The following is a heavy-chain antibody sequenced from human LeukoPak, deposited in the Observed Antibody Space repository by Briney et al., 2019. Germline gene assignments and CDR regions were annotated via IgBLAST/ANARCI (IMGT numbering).Heavy chain of an antibody. D-gene: IGHD3-22*01. Sequence: SETLSLTCTVSGGSISSSSYYWGWIRQPPGKGLEWIGSIYYSGSTYYNPSLKSRVTISVDTSKNQFSLKLSSVTAADTAVYYCARAVGYYDSSGPYYYYYMDVWGKGTTVTVSS. V-gene: IGHV4-39*07. CDR3: ARAVGYYDSSGPYYYYYMDV. J-gene: IGHJ6*03. CDR1: GGSISSSSYY. CDR2: IYYSGST.